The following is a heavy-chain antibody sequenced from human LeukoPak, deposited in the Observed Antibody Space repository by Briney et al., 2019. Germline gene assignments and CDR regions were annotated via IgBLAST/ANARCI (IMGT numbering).Heavy chain of an antibody. D-gene: IGHD1-14*01. V-gene: IGHV1-69*04. CDR2: IIPTLEVT. CDR3: ARVISGTWLWF. J-gene: IGHJ4*02. CDR1: GDTFSSYA. Sequence: SVKVSCKASGDTFSSYAITWVRQAPGLGLEWMGRIIPTLEVTNYAQKFQGRVTITADKSTSTAYMELSSLRPEDTAVYYCARVISGTWLWFWGQGTLVTVSS.